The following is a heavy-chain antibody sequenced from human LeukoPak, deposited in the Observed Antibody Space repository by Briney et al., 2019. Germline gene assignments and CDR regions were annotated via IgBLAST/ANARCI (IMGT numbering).Heavy chain of an antibody. J-gene: IGHJ4*02. Sequence: GRSLRLSWVASGFTFTNHSMHWVRQPPDKWREWLAFASSDEVTTFYGASVKGRFTISRDNAKNSLYLQMNSLRAEDTAVYYCAREGYRYGYYLSPADYWGQGTLVTVSS. CDR1: GFTFTNHS. V-gene: IGHV3-30*07. CDR2: ASSDEVTT. CDR3: AREGYRYGYYLSPADY. D-gene: IGHD5-18*01.